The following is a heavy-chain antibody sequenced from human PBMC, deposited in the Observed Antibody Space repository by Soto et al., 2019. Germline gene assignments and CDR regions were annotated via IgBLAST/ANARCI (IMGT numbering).Heavy chain of an antibody. Sequence: EPQLVESGGGLVLPGGSLRLSCSASRFSFSYYGMIWVRQAPGKGLEWVSYINSGGSVAYYADSAKGRFTISRDNAKNTLYLQMNGLRSEDTAVYYCARDLRHSRLPGLDVWGQGTTVTVSS. CDR1: RFSFSYYG. D-gene: IGHD2-15*01. J-gene: IGHJ6*02. CDR3: ARDLRHSRLPGLDV. CDR2: INSGGSVA. V-gene: IGHV3-48*03.